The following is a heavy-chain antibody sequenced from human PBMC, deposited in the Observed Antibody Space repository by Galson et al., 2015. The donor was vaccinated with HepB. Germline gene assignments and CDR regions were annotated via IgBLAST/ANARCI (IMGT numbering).Heavy chain of an antibody. D-gene: IGHD3-10*01. CDR2: IYNSGRT. CDR3: ARQRGFGELFPYYFDY. CDR1: GGSISSSSYY. V-gene: IGHV4-39*01. J-gene: IGHJ4*02. Sequence: SETLSLTCTVSGGSISSSSYYWGWIRQPPGKGLEWIGSIYNSGRTYYNPSLKSRVTISVDTSKNQFSLKLSSVTAADTAVYYCARQRGFGELFPYYFDYWGQGTLVTVSS.